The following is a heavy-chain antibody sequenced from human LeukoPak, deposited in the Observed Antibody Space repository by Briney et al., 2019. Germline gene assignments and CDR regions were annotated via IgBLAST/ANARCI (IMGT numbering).Heavy chain of an antibody. V-gene: IGHV3-23*01. J-gene: IGHJ4*02. Sequence: GSLRLSCAASGFTFSSYAMSWVRQAPGKGLEWVSAISGSGGTTYYADSVKGRFTISRDNSKNTLYVQMNSLRAEDTAVYYCAKRPTYYYESSGFYFDSWGQGTLVTVSS. CDR2: ISGSGGTT. CDR3: AKRPTYYYESSGFYFDS. CDR1: GFTFSSYA. D-gene: IGHD3-22*01.